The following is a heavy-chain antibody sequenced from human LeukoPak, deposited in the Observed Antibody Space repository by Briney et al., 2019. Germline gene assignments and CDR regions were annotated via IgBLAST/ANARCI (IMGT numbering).Heavy chain of an antibody. J-gene: IGHJ4*02. CDR3: ARDGEGTSLSFFDY. D-gene: IGHD3-10*01. Sequence: GGSLRLSCAASGFTFSSYSLNWVRQAPGKGLEWVSSISSGSSYIYYADSVKGRFTISRDNAKTSLYLQMNSLRAEDTADYYCARDGEGTSLSFFDYWGLGTLVTVSA. V-gene: IGHV3-21*01. CDR2: ISSGSSYI. CDR1: GFTFSSYS.